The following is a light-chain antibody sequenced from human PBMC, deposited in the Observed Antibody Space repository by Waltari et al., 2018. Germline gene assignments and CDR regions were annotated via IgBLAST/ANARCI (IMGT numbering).Light chain of an antibody. CDR1: GIGSKS. J-gene: IGLJ1*01. CDR2: NDN. CDR3: QVWDSSSEHYV. V-gene: IGLV3-21*03. Sequence: SYVLTQSPSMSVAPGKTARITCGGDGIGSKSVHWYQQKTGQAPVLVVHNDNDRPSGIPERFSGSNSGNTATLTIGRVEAGDEADYYCQVWDSSSEHYVFGTGTRVTVL.